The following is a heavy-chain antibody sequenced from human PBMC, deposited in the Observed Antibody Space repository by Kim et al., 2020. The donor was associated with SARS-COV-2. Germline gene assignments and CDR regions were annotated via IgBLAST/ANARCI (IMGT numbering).Heavy chain of an antibody. CDR2: IYSGGST. J-gene: IGHJ3*02. D-gene: IGHD1-1*01. CDR1: GFTVSSNY. CDR3: ARERGEPDFDI. Sequence: GGSLRLSCAASGFTVSSNYMSWVRQAPGKGLEWVSVIYSGGSTFYADSVKGRFTISRDTSKNTLYLQMNSLRGEDTAVYYCARERGEPDFDIWGQGTMVTVSS. V-gene: IGHV3-53*01.